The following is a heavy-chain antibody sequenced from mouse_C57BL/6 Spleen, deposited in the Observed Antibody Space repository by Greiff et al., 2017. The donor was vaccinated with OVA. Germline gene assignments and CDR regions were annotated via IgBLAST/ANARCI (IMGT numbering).Heavy chain of an antibody. Sequence: EVKLEESGPGLVKPSQSLSLTCSVTGYSITSGYYWNWIRQFPGNKLEWMGYISYDGSNNYNPSLKNRISITRDTSKNQFFLKLNSVTTEDTATYYCARDFGAGDAMDYWGQGTSVTVSS. CDR1: GYSITSGYY. CDR3: ARDFGAGDAMDY. CDR2: ISYDGSN. D-gene: IGHD3-3*01. J-gene: IGHJ4*01. V-gene: IGHV3-6*01.